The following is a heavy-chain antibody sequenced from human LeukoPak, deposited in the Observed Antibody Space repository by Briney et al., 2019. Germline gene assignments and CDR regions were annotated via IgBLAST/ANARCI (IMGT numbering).Heavy chain of an antibody. CDR1: GYSISSGYY. CDR3: ARDVVGAMYY. D-gene: IGHD1-26*01. V-gene: IGHV4-38-2*02. J-gene: IGHJ4*02. Sequence: SETLSLTCTVSGYSISSGYYWGWIRQPPGKGLEWIGSIYHSGSTYYNPSLKSRVTISVDTSKNQFSLKLSSVTAADTAVYYCARDVVGAMYYWGQGTLVTVSS. CDR2: IYHSGST.